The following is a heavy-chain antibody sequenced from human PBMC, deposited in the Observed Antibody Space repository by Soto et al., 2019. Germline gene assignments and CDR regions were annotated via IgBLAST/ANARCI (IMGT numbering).Heavy chain of an antibody. CDR1: GFTFSSYG. CDR2: ISYDGSNK. Sequence: GGSLRLSCAASGFTFSSYGMHWVRQAPGKGLEWVAVISYDGSNKYYADSVKGRFTISRDNSKNTLYLQMNSLRAEDTAVYYCAKDPNRWELAYYFDYWGQGTLVTVSS. D-gene: IGHD1-26*01. CDR3: AKDPNRWELAYYFDY. J-gene: IGHJ4*02. V-gene: IGHV3-30*18.